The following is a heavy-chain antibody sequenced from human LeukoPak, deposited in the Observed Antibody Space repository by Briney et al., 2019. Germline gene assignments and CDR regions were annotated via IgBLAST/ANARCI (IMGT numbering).Heavy chain of an antibody. CDR2: ISGSGGST. Sequence: GGSLRLSCAASGFTFSSYAMSWVRQAPGEGLEWVSAISGSGGSTYYADSVKGRFTISRDNSKNTLYLQMNSLRAEDTAVYYCAKSIYDSSGYYTGYDAFDIWGQGTMVTVSS. CDR3: AKSIYDSSGYYTGYDAFDI. V-gene: IGHV3-23*01. CDR1: GFTFSSYA. J-gene: IGHJ3*02. D-gene: IGHD3-22*01.